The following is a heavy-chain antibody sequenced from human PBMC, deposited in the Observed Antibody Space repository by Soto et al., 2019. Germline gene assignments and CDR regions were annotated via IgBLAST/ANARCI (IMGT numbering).Heavy chain of an antibody. J-gene: IGHJ4*02. D-gene: IGHD3-9*01. Sequence: QITLKESGPPLVRPTQTLTLTCAFSGFSLSTSGVGVGWIRQPPGKALEWLAVIYWDDSKHYSPSLRSRLTITKDTSKNQVVLTITNMDPMDTGTYYCAQKGPEDWPLDYWGQGTLVTVSS. CDR3: AQKGPEDWPLDY. V-gene: IGHV2-5*02. CDR2: IYWDDSK. CDR1: GFSLSTSGVG.